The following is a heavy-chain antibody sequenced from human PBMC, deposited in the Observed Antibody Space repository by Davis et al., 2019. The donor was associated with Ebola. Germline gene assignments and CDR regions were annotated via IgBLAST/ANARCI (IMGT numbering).Heavy chain of an antibody. CDR2: IKQDGSEK. CDR3: ARDYYGSGSYYYYYGMDV. CDR1: GFTFSSYW. V-gene: IGHV3-7*01. J-gene: IGHJ6*02. Sequence: GESLKISCAASGFTFSSYWMNWVRQAPGKGLEWVANIKQDGSEKYYVDSVKGRFTISRDNSKNTLYLRMNSLRAEDTAVYYCARDYYGSGSYYYYYGMDVWGQGTTVTVSS. D-gene: IGHD3-10*01.